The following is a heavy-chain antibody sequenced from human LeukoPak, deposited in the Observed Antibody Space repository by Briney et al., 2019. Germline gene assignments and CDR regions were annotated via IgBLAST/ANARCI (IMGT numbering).Heavy chain of an antibody. CDR3: ARGLSAVAGACFDY. CDR2: INHSGST. J-gene: IGHJ4*02. D-gene: IGHD6-19*01. CDR1: GGSFSGYY. V-gene: IGHV4-34*01. Sequence: SETLSLTCAVYGGSFSGYYWSWIRQPPGKGLEWIGEINHSGSTNYNPSLKSRVTISVDTSKNQFSLKLSSVTAADTAVYYCARGLSAVAGACFDYWGQGTLVTVSS.